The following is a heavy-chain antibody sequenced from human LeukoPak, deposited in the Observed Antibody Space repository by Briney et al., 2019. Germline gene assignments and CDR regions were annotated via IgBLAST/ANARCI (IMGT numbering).Heavy chain of an antibody. J-gene: IGHJ6*02. V-gene: IGHV4-61*01. CDR3: ARENGDYESYYYYYGMDV. D-gene: IGHD4-17*01. CDR2: IYYSGST. CDR1: GGSASSGSYY. Sequence: SETLSLTCTVSGGSASSGSYYWSWIRQPPGKGLEWIGYIYYSGSTNYNPSLKSRVTISVDTSKNQFSLKLSSVTAADTAVYYCARENGDYESYYYYYGMDVWGQGTTVTVSS.